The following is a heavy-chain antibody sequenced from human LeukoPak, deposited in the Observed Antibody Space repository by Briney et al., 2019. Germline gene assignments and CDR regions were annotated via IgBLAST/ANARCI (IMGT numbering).Heavy chain of an antibody. CDR2: ISYSGTT. J-gene: IGHJ4*02. V-gene: IGHV4-38-2*02. D-gene: IGHD3-22*01. Sequence: SETLSLTCTVSGYSISSGYYWGWIRQPPGKGLEWIGSISYSGTTYYNPSLKSRVTISVDMSKNQFSLKLSSVTAADTAFYYCARDPLITKMIVVKDYWGQGTLVTVSS. CDR1: GYSISSGYY. CDR3: ARDPLITKMIVVKDY.